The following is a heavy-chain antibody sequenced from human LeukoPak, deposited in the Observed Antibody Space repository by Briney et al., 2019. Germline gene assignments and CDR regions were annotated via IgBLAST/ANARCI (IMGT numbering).Heavy chain of an antibody. CDR3: ARAYDFWSSSYAY. V-gene: IGHV3-30-3*01. Sequence: GRSLRLSPAPSGFTLSSYAMHWVRQAPGKGLEGVAVISYDGSNKYYAPPVKGRFTIPKDNSKNTLYTQINSLRAEDTAVYYCARAYDFWSSSYAYRGQGTLVTVSS. D-gene: IGHD3-3*01. J-gene: IGHJ4*02. CDR2: ISYDGSNK. CDR1: GFTLSSYA.